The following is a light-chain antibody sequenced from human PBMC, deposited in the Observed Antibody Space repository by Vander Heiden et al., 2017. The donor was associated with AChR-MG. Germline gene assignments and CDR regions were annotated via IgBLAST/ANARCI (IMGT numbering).Light chain of an antibody. CDR1: QSVSSN. CDR2: GAS. J-gene: IGKJ1*01. V-gene: IGKV3-15*01. Sequence: EIVMTPSPATLSVSPGERATLFCRASQSVSSNLAWYQQKPGQAPRLLIYGASTRATGIPARFSGSGSGTEFTLTISSLQSEDFAVYYCQQYNNWPPWTFGQGTKVEIK. CDR3: QQYNNWPPWT.